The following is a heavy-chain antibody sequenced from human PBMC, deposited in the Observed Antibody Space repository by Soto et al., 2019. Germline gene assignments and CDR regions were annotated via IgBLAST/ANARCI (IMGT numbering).Heavy chain of an antibody. D-gene: IGHD3-16*01. CDR2: INTDGSTT. J-gene: IGHJ4*02. Sequence: EVQLVESGGGLVQPGGSLRLSCAASGFTFSNYWMHWVRQAPGKGPGWVSRINTDGSTTNYADSVKGRFTISRDNAKNTLYLQTNSLGAEDTAVYYCARDLGGYASHWGQGTLVTVSS. CDR1: GFTFSNYW. CDR3: ARDLGGYASH. V-gene: IGHV3-74*01.